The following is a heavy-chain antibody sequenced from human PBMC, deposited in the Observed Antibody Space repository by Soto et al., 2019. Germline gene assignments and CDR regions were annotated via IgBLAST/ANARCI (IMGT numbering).Heavy chain of an antibody. CDR3: SFSEYFQH. CDR1: GFTFRNYE. Sequence: PGGSLRLSCAASGFTFRNYEMNWVRQAPGKGLEWVSSVTSSSGATYADSVKGRFTISRNNAKDSLYLQMNSLRTEDTAVYYCSFSEYFQHWGQGTLVTVSS. CDR2: VTSSSGAT. J-gene: IGHJ1*01. V-gene: IGHV3-48*03.